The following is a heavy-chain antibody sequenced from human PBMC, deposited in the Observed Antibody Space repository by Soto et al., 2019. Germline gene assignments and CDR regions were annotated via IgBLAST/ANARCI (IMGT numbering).Heavy chain of an antibody. Sequence: QVQLVQSGAEVKKTGSSVKVSCKTSGGTFSTFGISWVRQAPGQGLEWTGGIIPFFGTAEYSQKFEDRITITADESTNTVYMDLRSLTSEDTAINYCARTAPMDAGDKYYYDFWGQGDLVTVSS. CDR1: GGTFSTFG. D-gene: IGHD3-16*01. CDR3: ARTAPMDAGDKYYYDF. J-gene: IGHJ4*02. CDR2: IIPFFGTA. V-gene: IGHV1-69*01.